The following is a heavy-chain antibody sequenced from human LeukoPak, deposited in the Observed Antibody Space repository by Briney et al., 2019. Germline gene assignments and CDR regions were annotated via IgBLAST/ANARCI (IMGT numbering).Heavy chain of an antibody. V-gene: IGHV3-30*03. Sequence: PGGSLRLSCAASGFIFSNYGVHWVRQAPGKGLEWVAGLSHDGNNRYYADSVEGRFTISRENSKNTLHLQVNSLRPEDTGVYYCARDMGTGYCSSARCYAFDYWGQGTLVTVSS. CDR2: LSHDGNNR. CDR3: ARDMGTGYCSSARCYAFDY. CDR1: GFIFSNYG. D-gene: IGHD2-2*01. J-gene: IGHJ4*02.